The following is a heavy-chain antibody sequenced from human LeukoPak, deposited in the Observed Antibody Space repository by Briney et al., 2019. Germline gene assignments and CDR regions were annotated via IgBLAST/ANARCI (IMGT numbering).Heavy chain of an antibody. CDR2: INAGNGNT. CDR3: ARLGSTPFDY. CDR1: GYTFTSYA. D-gene: IGHD2-15*01. V-gene: IGHV1-3*01. Sequence: GASVKVSCKPSGYTFTSYAIHWVRQAPGQRLGWMGWINAGNGNTKYSQKFQGRVTITRDTSASTAYMELSSLRSEDTAVYSCARLGSTPFDYWGQGTLVTVSS. J-gene: IGHJ4*02.